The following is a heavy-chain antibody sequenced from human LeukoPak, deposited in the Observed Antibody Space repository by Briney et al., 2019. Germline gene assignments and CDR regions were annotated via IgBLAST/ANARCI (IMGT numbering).Heavy chain of an antibody. J-gene: IGHJ4*02. Sequence: GGSLRLSCAASGFTFSSYGMHWVRQAPGKGLEWVAFIRYDGSNKYYADSVKGRFTISRDNSKNTLYLQMNSLRAEDTAVHYCARDPTADSSGYYFDYWGQGTLVTVSS. CDR3: ARDPTADSSGYYFDY. D-gene: IGHD3-22*01. CDR2: IRYDGSNK. CDR1: GFTFSSYG. V-gene: IGHV3-30*02.